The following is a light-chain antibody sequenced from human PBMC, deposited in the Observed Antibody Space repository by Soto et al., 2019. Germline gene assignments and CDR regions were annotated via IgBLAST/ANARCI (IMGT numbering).Light chain of an antibody. V-gene: IGKV3D-15*01. Sequence: EIEMTQSPATLSVSPGERATLSCRASQSVSSNLAWYQQKPGQAPRLLIYAASTRATGIPDRFSGSGSGTAFTLTITRLEPEDIAVYYCQYYGTSVFIFGGGTKVDIK. CDR3: QYYGTSVFI. J-gene: IGKJ4*01. CDR2: AAS. CDR1: QSVSSN.